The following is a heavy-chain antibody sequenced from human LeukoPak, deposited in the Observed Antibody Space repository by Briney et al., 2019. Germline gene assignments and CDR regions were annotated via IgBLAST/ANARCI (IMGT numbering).Heavy chain of an antibody. J-gene: IGHJ4*02. D-gene: IGHD6-19*01. CDR3: ARGGVVGGIAVAADY. Sequence: GASVKVSCKAFGYTFTSYYMHWVRQAPGQGLEWMGIINPSGGSTSYAQKFQGRVTMTRDTSTSTVYMELSSLRSEDTAVYYCARGGVVGGIAVAADYWGQGTLVTVSS. CDR2: INPSGGST. CDR1: GYTFTSYY. V-gene: IGHV1-46*03.